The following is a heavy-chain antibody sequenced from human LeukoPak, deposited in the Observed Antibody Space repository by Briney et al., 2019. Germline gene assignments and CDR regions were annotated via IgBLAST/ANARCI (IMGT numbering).Heavy chain of an antibody. Sequence: GGSLRLSCAASGFTFSSYDMHWVRQATGKGLEWVSAIGTAGDTYYPGSVKGRFTISREKAKNSLYLQMNSLRAGDTAVYYCARSQLRDAFDIWGQGTMVTVSS. V-gene: IGHV3-13*01. CDR3: ARSQLRDAFDI. D-gene: IGHD2-2*01. CDR1: GFTFSSYD. CDR2: IGTAGDT. J-gene: IGHJ3*02.